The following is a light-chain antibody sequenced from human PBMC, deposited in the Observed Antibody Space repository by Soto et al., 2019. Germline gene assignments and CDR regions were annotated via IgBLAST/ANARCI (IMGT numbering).Light chain of an antibody. CDR3: SSYTSSSTPV. Sequence: QSVLTQPASVSGSPGQSITISCTGTSSDVGAYNFVSWYQQHPGKVPKLMIFYVSSWPSGVSDRFSGSKSGNTAFLTISWLQAEDEGDYYCSSYTSSSTPVFGSGTKVTVL. CDR2: YVS. V-gene: IGLV2-14*03. CDR1: SSDVGAYNF. J-gene: IGLJ6*01.